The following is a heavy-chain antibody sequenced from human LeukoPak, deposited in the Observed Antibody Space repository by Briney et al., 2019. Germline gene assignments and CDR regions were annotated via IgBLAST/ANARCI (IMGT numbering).Heavy chain of an antibody. CDR3: AREEGIAAAGHAFDI. CDR1: GYTFTSYG. CDR2: ISAYNGNT. D-gene: IGHD6-13*01. Sequence: GASVKVSCKASGYTFTSYGISWVRQAPGQGLEWMGWISAYNGNTNYAQKFQGRVTMTRDTSISTAYMELSRLRSDDTAVYYCAREEGIAAAGHAFDIWGQGTMVTVSS. J-gene: IGHJ3*02. V-gene: IGHV1-18*01.